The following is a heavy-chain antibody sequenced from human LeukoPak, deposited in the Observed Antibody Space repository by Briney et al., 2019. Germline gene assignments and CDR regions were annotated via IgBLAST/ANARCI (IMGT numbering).Heavy chain of an antibody. J-gene: IGHJ4*02. V-gene: IGHV4-59*01. D-gene: IGHD2-21*02. Sequence: SETLSLTCTVSGGSISSYYWSWIRQPPGKGLEWIGYIYYSGSTNYNPSLKSRVTISVDTSKNQFSLKLSSVTAADTAVYYCARYVVVTAYLDYWGQGTLVTVS. CDR2: IYYSGST. CDR3: ARYVVVTAYLDY. CDR1: GGSISSYY.